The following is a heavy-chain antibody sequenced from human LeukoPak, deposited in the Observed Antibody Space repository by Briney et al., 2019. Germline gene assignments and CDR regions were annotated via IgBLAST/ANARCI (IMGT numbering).Heavy chain of an antibody. D-gene: IGHD2-2*01. V-gene: IGHV3-23*01. CDR2: IGGGGPST. CDR3: AKGGGYCSSTTCYSFDY. J-gene: IGHJ4*02. CDR1: GFIFSSYG. Sequence: PGGSLRLSCAASGFIFSSYGITWVRQAPGKGLEWVSTIGGGGPSTSYADSVRGRFTISRDYSKNTVFLQMNSLRAEDTAVYYCAKGGGYCSSTTCYSFDYWGQGTLVTVSS.